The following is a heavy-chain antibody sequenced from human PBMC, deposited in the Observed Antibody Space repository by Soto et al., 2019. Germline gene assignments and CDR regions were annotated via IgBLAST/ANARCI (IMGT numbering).Heavy chain of an antibody. CDR2: ITDSSDTV. CDR3: ARDFGHGYYLDY. J-gene: IGHJ4*02. V-gene: IGHV3-48*02. D-gene: IGHD3-3*01. CDR1: GFSFSNYN. Sequence: GGSLRLSCVASGFSFSNYNMNWVRQAPGKGLEWVSYITDSSDTVHYADSVRGRFTISRDNAESSLYLQMNSLRDEDTAVYFRARDFGHGYYLDYWGRGTLVTVSS.